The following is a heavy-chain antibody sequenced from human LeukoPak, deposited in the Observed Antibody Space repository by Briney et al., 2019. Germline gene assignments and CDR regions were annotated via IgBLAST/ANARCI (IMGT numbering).Heavy chain of an antibody. D-gene: IGHD3-16*01. CDR1: GFTFDDYA. J-gene: IGHJ5*02. Sequence: GGSLRLSCAASGFTFDDYAMHWVRPAPAKGLEGVSGISWYSGSIGYADSVKGRLTISRDNAKNSLYLQMNSLRAEDTALYYCAKDMGRPSGWFDPWGQGTLVTVSS. CDR3: AKDMGRPSGWFDP. CDR2: ISWYSGSI. V-gene: IGHV3-9*01.